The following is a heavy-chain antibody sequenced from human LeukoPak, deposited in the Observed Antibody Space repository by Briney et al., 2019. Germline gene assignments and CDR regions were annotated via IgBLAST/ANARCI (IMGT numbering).Heavy chain of an antibody. CDR1: GYTFTGYY. D-gene: IGHD6-13*01. V-gene: IGHV1-2*02. CDR2: INPNSGGT. CDR3: ARDLKGSSSWYGREVGWFDP. Sequence: ASVKVSCKASGYTFTGYYMHWVRHAPGQGLEWMGWINPNSGGTNYAQKFQGRVTMTRDTSISTAYMELSRLRSDDTAVYYCARDLKGSSSWYGREVGWFDPWGQGTLVTVSS. J-gene: IGHJ5*02.